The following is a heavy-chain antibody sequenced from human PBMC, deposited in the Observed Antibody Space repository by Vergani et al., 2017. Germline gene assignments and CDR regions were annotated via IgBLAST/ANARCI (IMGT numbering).Heavy chain of an antibody. Sequence: QVQLQESGPRLVKPSETLSLICSVSGGSMSGYYWSWIRQPPGKELEWIGYMYHSGSTNYYPSLETRVTISGDTSKNQFSLKLNSVTAADTAVYYCGRVADFYGLGSRLLDLWGQGILVTVSS. J-gene: IGHJ5*02. CDR2: MYHSGST. V-gene: IGHV4-59*01. CDR3: GRVADFYGLGSRLLDL. CDR1: GGSMSGYY. D-gene: IGHD3-10*01.